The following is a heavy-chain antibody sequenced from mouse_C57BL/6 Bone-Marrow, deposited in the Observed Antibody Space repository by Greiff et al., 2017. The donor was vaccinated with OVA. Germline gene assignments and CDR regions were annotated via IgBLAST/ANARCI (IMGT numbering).Heavy chain of an antibody. Sequence: VQLQQSGTVLARPGAEGKRCGKTSGYTFTSYWMHWVKQRPGQGLEWIGAIYPGNSDTSYNQKFKGKAKLTAVTSASTAYMELSRLTNEDSAVYYCTWDYYAMDYWGQGTSVTVSS. CDR1: GYTFTSYW. V-gene: IGHV1-5*01. J-gene: IGHJ4*01. CDR2: IYPGNSDT. CDR3: TWDYYAMDY.